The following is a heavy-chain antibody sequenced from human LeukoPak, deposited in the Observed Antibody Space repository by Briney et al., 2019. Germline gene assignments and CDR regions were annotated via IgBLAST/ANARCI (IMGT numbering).Heavy chain of an antibody. Sequence: PGGSLRLSCAASGFTFSSCWMSWVRQAPGKGLEWVANIKQDGSEKYYVDSVKGRFTISRDNAKNSLYLQMNSLRAEDTAVYYCARDLRDEAMVRWVWGQGTLVTVSP. CDR3: ARDLRDEAMVRWV. D-gene: IGHD5-18*01. V-gene: IGHV3-7*01. J-gene: IGHJ4*02. CDR2: IKQDGSEK. CDR1: GFTFSSCW.